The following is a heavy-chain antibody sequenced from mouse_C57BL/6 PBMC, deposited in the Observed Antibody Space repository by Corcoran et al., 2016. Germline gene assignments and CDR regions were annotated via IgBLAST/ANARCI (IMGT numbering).Heavy chain of an antibody. D-gene: IGHD3-2*02. Sequence: QIQLVESGTELKKPGETVKISCKASGYTFTTYGMSWVKQAPGKGLKWMGWINTYSGVPTYADDFKGRFAFSLETSASTAYLQINNLKNEDTATYFCARQLRLQAWFAYWGQGTLVTVAA. V-gene: IGHV9-3*01. CDR1: GYTFTTYG. CDR3: ARQLRLQAWFAY. J-gene: IGHJ3*01. CDR2: INTYSGVP.